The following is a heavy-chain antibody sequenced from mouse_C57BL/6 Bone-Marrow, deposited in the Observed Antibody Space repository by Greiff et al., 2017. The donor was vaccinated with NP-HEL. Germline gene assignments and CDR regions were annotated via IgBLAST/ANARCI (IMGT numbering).Heavy chain of an antibody. V-gene: IGHV5-9-1*02. J-gene: IGHJ4*01. D-gene: IGHD1-1*02. CDR2: ISSGGDYI. Sequence: EVQRVESGEGLVKPGGSLKLSCAASGFTFSSYAMSWVRQTPEKRLEWVAYISSGGDYIYYADTVKGRFTISRDNARNTLYLQMSSLKSEDTAMYYCTRVHYGYAMDYWGQGTSVTVSS. CDR3: TRVHYGYAMDY. CDR1: GFTFSSYA.